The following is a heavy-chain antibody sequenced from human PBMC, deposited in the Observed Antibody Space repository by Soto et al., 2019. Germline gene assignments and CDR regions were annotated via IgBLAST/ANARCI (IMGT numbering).Heavy chain of an antibody. CDR3: AKDSGGYCSGGSCYSEGNWFDP. V-gene: IGHV3-9*01. CDR2: ISWNSGST. J-gene: IGHJ5*02. CDR1: GFTFDDYA. D-gene: IGHD2-15*01. Sequence: EVQLVESGGGLVQPGRSLRLSCAASGFTFDDYAMHWVRQAPGKGLEWVSGISWNSGSTGYADSVKGRFTISRDNAKNSLYLQMNSLRAEDTALYYCAKDSGGYCSGGSCYSEGNWFDPWGQGTLVTVSS.